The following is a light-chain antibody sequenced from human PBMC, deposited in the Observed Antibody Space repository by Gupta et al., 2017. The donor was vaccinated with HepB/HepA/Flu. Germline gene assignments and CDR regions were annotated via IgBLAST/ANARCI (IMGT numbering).Light chain of an antibody. V-gene: IGKV1-9*01. Sequence: RFSQSPSLLSASVGVRVPITCRASQGISTFLAWYQQKPGKAPKFLIYAASTLQTGVPSGFSGSGSGTEFTLTITSLQPEDFATYYCQQLYSYPLTFGGGTKVEIK. CDR1: QGISTF. CDR2: AAS. J-gene: IGKJ4*01. CDR3: QQLYSYPLT.